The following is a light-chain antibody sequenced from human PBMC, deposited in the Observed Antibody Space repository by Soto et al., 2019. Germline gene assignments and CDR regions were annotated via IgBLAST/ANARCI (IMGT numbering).Light chain of an antibody. J-gene: IGLJ3*02. CDR1: SGHSSYI. CDR2: LEGSGSY. V-gene: IGLV4-60*02. CDR3: ETWDFNTRV. Sequence: QPVLTQSSSASASLGSSVKLTCTLSSGHSSYIIAWHQQQPGKAPRYLMKLEGSGSYNKGSGVPDRFSGSSSGAERYLTISNLQFEDEADYYCETWDFNTRVFGGGTKLTV.